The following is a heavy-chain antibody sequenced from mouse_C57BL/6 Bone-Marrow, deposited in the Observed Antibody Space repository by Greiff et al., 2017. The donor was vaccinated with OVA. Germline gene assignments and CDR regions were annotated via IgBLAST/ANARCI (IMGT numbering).Heavy chain of an antibody. CDR1: GYTFTSYG. D-gene: IGHD1-1*01. V-gene: IGHV1-81*01. CDR3: ARSRVVATDWYFDV. Sequence: QVQLQQSGAELARPGASVKLSCKASGYTFTSYGISWVKQRTGQGLEWIGEIYPRSGNTYYNEKFKGKATLTADKSSSTAYMELRSLTSEDSAVYFCARSRVVATDWYFDVWGTGTTVTVSS. J-gene: IGHJ1*03. CDR2: IYPRSGNT.